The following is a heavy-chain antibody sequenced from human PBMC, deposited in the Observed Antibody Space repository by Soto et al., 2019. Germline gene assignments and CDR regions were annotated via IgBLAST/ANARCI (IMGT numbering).Heavy chain of an antibody. CDR1: GFTFSSYG. V-gene: IGHV3-33*01. Sequence: GSLRLSCAASGFTFSSYGMHWVRQAPGKGLEWVAVIWYDGSNKYYADSVKGRFTISRDNSKNTLYLQMNSLRAEDTAVYYCARDRRGYDFWSGFDYWGQGTLVTVSS. CDR2: IWYDGSNK. CDR3: ARDRRGYDFWSGFDY. D-gene: IGHD3-3*01. J-gene: IGHJ4*02.